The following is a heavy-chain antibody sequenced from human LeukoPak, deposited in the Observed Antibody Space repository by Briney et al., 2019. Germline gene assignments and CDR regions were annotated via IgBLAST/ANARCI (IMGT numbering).Heavy chain of an antibody. CDR3: ASNGYCSSTSCYTSSGYYYYYMDV. Sequence: GGSLRLSCAASGFTVSSNYMSWVRQAPGEGLEGVSVIYSGGSTYYADSVKGRFTKNTLYLQMNSLRAEDTAVYYCASNGYCSSTSCYTSSGYYYYYMDVWGKGTTVTVSS. CDR1: GFTVSSNY. D-gene: IGHD2-2*02. CDR2: IYSGGST. V-gene: IGHV3-66*02. J-gene: IGHJ6*03.